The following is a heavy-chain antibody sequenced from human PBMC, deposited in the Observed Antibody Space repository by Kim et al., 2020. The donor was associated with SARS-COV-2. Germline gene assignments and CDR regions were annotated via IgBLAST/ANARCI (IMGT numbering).Heavy chain of an antibody. J-gene: IGHJ4*02. D-gene: IGHD2-15*01. CDR1: GYTFTHHY. CDR2: INPSGGAA. Sequence: ASVKVSCKASGYTFTHHYMHWVRQAPGQGLEWMGMINPSGGAATYAQKLQGRINMTSDTSTSTVYMEVSSLRSENTALYYCATTLAYCSGGSCHSWGQGTLVTVSS. CDR3: ATTLAYCSGGSCHS. V-gene: IGHV1-46*01.